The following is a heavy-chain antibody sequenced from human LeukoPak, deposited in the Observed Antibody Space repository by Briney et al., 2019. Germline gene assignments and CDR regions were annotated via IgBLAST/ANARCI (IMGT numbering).Heavy chain of an antibody. D-gene: IGHD6-19*01. CDR2: IYYSGST. J-gene: IGHJ6*02. Sequence: TSETLSLTCTVSGGSISSSSYYWGWIRQPPGKGLEWIGSIYYSGSTYYNPSLKSRVTISVDTSKNQFSLKLSSVTAADTAVYYCAKVSSGWYSGPLPRGYYYGMDVWGQGTTVTVSS. CDR3: AKVSSGWYSGPLPRGYYYGMDV. V-gene: IGHV4-39*01. CDR1: GGSISSSSYY.